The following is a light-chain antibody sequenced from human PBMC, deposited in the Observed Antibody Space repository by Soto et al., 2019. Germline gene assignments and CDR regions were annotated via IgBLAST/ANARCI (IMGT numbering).Light chain of an antibody. CDR1: QGVSIY. V-gene: IGKV1-27*01. CDR3: QKYDSAPLT. Sequence: DIQMTQSPSSLSASVGDRVTITCRATQGVSIYLAWYQQKPGKVPRLLIYAASTLQSGVPSRFSASGSGTSFTLTISSLQPEDVATFYCQKYDSAPLTFGGGTKVEIK. CDR2: AAS. J-gene: IGKJ4*01.